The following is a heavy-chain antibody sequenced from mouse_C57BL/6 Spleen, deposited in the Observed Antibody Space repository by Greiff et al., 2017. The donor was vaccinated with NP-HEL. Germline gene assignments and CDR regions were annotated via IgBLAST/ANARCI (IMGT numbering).Heavy chain of an antibody. V-gene: IGHV1-72*01. CDR3: ASYYYGRSYCDY. CDR2: IDPNSGGT. CDR1: GYTFTSYL. Sequence: QVQLKQPGAELVKPGASVKLSCKAPGYTFTSYLMHWVKQRPGRGLEWIGRIDPNSGGTKYNEKFKSKATLTVDKPSNTAHMQLSSLTSEDSAVYYCASYYYGRSYCDYWGQGTTLTVSS. D-gene: IGHD1-1*01. J-gene: IGHJ2*01.